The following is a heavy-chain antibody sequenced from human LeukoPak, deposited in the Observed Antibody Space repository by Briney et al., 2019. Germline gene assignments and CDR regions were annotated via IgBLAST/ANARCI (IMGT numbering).Heavy chain of an antibody. V-gene: IGHV1-18*01. CDR2: ISAYNGNT. Sequence: GASVTVSCKASGYTFTSYGISWVRQAPGQGLEWMGWISAYNGNTNYAQKLQGRVTMTTDTSTSTAYMELRSLRSDDTAVYYCARDKWFGEADGMDVWGQGTTVTVSS. CDR3: ARDKWFGEADGMDV. J-gene: IGHJ6*02. CDR1: GYTFTSYG. D-gene: IGHD3-10*01.